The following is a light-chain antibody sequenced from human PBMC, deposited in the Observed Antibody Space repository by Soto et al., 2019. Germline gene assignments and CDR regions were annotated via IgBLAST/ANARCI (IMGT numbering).Light chain of an antibody. V-gene: IGKV3D-15*01. J-gene: IGKJ5*01. CDR3: QHYNNWPPWT. CDR2: GAS. CDR1: QTVGKN. Sequence: EIVLTQSPGTLSVSPGDGATLSCRASQTVGKNYLAWYQQRPGQAPRLLIHGASTRATGIPDRFSGSGSGTEFTLTISSLQSEDFAVYYCQHYNNWPPWTFGQGTRLVIK.